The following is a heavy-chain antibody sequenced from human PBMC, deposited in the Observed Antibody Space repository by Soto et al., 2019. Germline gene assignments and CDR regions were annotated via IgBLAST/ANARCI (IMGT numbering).Heavy chain of an antibody. Sequence: EVQLLESGGGLVQPGGSLRLSCAASGFTFTTYTMSLVRQAPGNGLGWVSAITGSGASTYYADSVKVRYTISRDNSKNTLYLQMNSLRAEDTAVYYCAKNSAATIRVGYDYWGQGTLVTVSS. CDR3: AKNSAATIRVGYDY. CDR2: ITGSGAST. CDR1: GFTFTTYT. J-gene: IGHJ4*02. V-gene: IGHV3-23*01. D-gene: IGHD5-12*01.